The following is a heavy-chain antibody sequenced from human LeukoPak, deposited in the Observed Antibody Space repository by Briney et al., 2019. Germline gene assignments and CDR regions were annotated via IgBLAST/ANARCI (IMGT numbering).Heavy chain of an antibody. Sequence: GGSLRLSCAASGFTFSNYAMSWVRQAPGRGLEWVSAISGGGSGTYYTASVKGRFTISRDKSKTTLDLQMNNLRAEDTAVYYCVRAGGLCSGGSCYPNWFDSWGQGTLVTVSS. D-gene: IGHD2-15*01. CDR3: VRAGGLCSGGSCYPNWFDS. CDR1: GFTFSNYA. CDR2: ISGGGSGT. V-gene: IGHV3-23*01. J-gene: IGHJ5*01.